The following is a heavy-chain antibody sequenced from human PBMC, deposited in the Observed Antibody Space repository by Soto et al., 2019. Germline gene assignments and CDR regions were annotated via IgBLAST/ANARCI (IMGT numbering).Heavy chain of an antibody. V-gene: IGHV3-30*03. J-gene: IGHJ6*02. Sequence: QVQLVESGGGVVQPGRSLRLSCAASGFSFSSYGMHWVRQAPGKGLEWVAVISKDGNNEFYVDSVKGQFTISRDNSKXXXXXXXXXXXXXXXXXXXXXXXXXXXVXXXXXXPXXYSGMDVWGQGTTITV. CDR3: XXXXXXXVXXXXXXPXXYSGMDV. CDR2: ISKDGNNE. CDR1: GFSFSSYG.